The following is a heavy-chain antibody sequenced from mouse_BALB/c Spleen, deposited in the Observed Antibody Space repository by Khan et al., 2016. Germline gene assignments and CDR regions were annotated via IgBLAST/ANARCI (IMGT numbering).Heavy chain of an antibody. CDR3: SVTGTVAN. Sequence: QVQLQQSGAELAKPGASVKMSCKASGYTFTSYWMHWVKQRPGQGLEWIGYINPSTGYTEYNQKFKDKATLTADKSSSTAYLQLSSLTSEDSAVYYWSVTGTVANWGQGTTLTVSS. D-gene: IGHD4-1*01. V-gene: IGHV1-7*01. CDR1: GYTFTSYW. CDR2: INPSTGYT. J-gene: IGHJ2*01.